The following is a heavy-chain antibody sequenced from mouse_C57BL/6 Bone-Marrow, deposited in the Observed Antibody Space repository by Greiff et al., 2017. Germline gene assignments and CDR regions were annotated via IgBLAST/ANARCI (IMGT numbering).Heavy chain of an antibody. D-gene: IGHD2-1*01. CDR2: ISSGGDYI. J-gene: IGHJ4*01. Sequence: EVMLVESGEGLVKPGGSLKLSCAASGFTFSSYAMSWVRQTPEKRLEWVAYISSGGDYIYYADTVKGRFTISRDNARNTLYLQMSSLKSEDTAMYYCTNYGNYDAIDYWGQGTSVTVSS. V-gene: IGHV5-9-1*02. CDR3: TNYGNYDAIDY. CDR1: GFTFSSYA.